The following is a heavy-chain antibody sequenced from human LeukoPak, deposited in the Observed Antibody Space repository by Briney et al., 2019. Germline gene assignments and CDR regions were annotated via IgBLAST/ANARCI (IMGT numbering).Heavy chain of an antibody. CDR3: AKVSGGGLYYDGMDV. CDR2: ISGSGGTT. D-gene: IGHD1-14*01. J-gene: IGHJ6*02. CDR1: GFTFNNYA. Sequence: GGSLRLSCAASGFTFNNYAMNWVRQAPGKGLEWVSVISGSGGTTYYADSVKVRFTISRDSSKNTLYLQMNSLRAEDTAVYYCAKVSGGGLYYDGMDVWSQGTTVTVSS. V-gene: IGHV3-23*01.